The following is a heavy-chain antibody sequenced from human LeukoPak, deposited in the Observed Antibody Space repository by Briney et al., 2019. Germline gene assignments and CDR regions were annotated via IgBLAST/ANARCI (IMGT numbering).Heavy chain of an antibody. CDR3: ARDPRRIYEGSGSPSYNWFDP. V-gene: IGHV1-2*02. CDR1: GYTFTGYY. CDR2: INPNSGGT. D-gene: IGHD3-10*01. Sequence: ASVKVSCKASGYTFTGYYMHWVRQAPGQGLEWMGWINPNSGGTNYAQKFQGRVTMTRDTSISTAYMELSRLRSDDTAVYYCARDPRRIYEGSGSPSYNWFDPWGQGTLVTVSS. J-gene: IGHJ5*02.